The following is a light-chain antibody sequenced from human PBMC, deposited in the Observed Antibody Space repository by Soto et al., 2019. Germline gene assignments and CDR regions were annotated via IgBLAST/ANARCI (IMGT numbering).Light chain of an antibody. V-gene: IGKV1-5*01. CDR1: QSISNW. Sequence: DIQMTQSPSTLSASVGDRVTITCRASQSISNWLAWYQQKPGKAPKVLIYDASSLDSGVPSRFSGSGSGTEFTLAISSLQPDDFATYYCQQYNSYPWTFGQGTKVDIK. CDR3: QQYNSYPWT. CDR2: DAS. J-gene: IGKJ1*01.